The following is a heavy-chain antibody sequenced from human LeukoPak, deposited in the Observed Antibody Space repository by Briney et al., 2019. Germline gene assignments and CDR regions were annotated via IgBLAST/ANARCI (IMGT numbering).Heavy chain of an antibody. Sequence: PSETLSLTCTVSGGSISSYYWSWIRQPPGKGLEWIGYIYYSGSTNYNPSPKSRVTISVDTSKNQFSLKLSSVTAADTAVYYCARTTSIAAQHGSFDPWGQGTLVTVSS. CDR3: ARTTSIAAQHGSFDP. V-gene: IGHV4-59*01. CDR2: IYYSGST. J-gene: IGHJ5*02. CDR1: GGSISSYY. D-gene: IGHD6-6*01.